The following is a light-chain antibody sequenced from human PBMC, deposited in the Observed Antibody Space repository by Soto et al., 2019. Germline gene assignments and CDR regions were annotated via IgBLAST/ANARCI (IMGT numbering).Light chain of an antibody. J-gene: IGKJ5*01. CDR2: GAS. Sequence: EIVMTQSPATLSVSPVERATLSCMASQSVSSNLAWYQQKPGQAPRLLIYGASTRATGIPARFSGSGSGTDFTLTISSLEPEDFAVYYCQQRSNWPPEITFGQGTRLEIK. CDR3: QQRSNWPPEIT. V-gene: IGKV3-11*01. CDR1: QSVSSN.